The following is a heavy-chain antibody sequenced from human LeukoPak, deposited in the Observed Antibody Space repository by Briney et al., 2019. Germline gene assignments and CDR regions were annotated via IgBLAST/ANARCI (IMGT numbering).Heavy chain of an antibody. CDR1: GYTFTSYY. J-gene: IGHJ4*02. CDR2: INPSGGST. D-gene: IGHD5-18*01. Sequence: ASVKVSCKASGYTFTSYYMHWVRQAPGQGLEWMGIINPSGGSTSYAQKFQGRVTITADKSTSTAYMELSSLRSEDTAVYYCARHSYESYFDYWGQGTLVTVSS. CDR3: ARHSYESYFDY. V-gene: IGHV1-46*01.